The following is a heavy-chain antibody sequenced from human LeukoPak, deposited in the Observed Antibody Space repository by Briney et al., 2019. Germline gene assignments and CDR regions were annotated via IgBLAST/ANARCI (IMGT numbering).Heavy chain of an antibody. V-gene: IGHV1-2*02. CDR3: ARAPLTGYYMDV. CDR2: INPNSGGT. CDR1: GYTFTSYA. D-gene: IGHD2-8*02. Sequence: ASVKVSCKASGYTFTSYAMNWVRQAPGQGLEWMGWINPNSGGTNYAQKFQGRVTMTRDTSISTAYMELSRLRSDDTAAYYCARAPLTGYYMDVWGKGTTVTVSS. J-gene: IGHJ6*03.